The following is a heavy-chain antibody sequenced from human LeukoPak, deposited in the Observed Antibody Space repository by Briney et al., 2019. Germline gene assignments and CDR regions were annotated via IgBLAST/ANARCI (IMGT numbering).Heavy chain of an antibody. CDR2: IYYSGST. J-gene: IGHJ2*01. Sequence: SETLSLTYTVSGGSISSYYWSWIRQPPGKGLEWIGYIYYSGSTNYNPSLKSRVTISVDTSKNQFSLKLSSVTAADTAVYYCARVGYQLRSRYFDLWGRGTLVTVSS. CDR1: GGSISSYY. V-gene: IGHV4-59*01. D-gene: IGHD2-2*01. CDR3: ARVGYQLRSRYFDL.